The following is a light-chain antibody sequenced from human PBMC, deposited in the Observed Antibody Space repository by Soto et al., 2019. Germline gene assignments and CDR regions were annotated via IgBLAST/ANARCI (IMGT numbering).Light chain of an antibody. V-gene: IGKV3-11*01. CDR3: QQRSNWPPTWT. CDR2: DAS. CDR1: QGVSSY. J-gene: IGKJ1*01. Sequence: EIVLTQSPATLSLSPGERATLSCRASQGVSSYLAWYQHKPGQAPRLLIYDASKRATGIPARFSGSGSGTDFNLTISSLEPEDFAVYYCQQRSNWPPTWTFGQGTRVEIK.